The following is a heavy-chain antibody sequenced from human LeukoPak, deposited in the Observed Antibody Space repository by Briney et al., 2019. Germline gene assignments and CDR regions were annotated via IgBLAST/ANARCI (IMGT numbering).Heavy chain of an antibody. CDR2: IYHSGST. J-gene: IGHJ4*02. CDR3: ARVRRGVLRYFDWTTASEYYFDY. V-gene: IGHV4-38-2*02. D-gene: IGHD3-9*01. Sequence: SETLSLTCTVSGGSISSGYYWGWIRQPPGKGLEWIGSIYHSGSTYYNPSLKSRVTISVDTSKNQFSLKLSSVTAADTAVYYCARVRRGVLRYFDWTTASEYYFDYWGQGTLVTVSS. CDR1: GGSISSGYY.